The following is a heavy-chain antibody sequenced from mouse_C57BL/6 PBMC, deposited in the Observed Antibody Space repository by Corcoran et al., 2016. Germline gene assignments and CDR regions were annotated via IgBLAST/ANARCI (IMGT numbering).Heavy chain of an antibody. D-gene: IGHD1-1*01. V-gene: IGHV1-19*01. J-gene: IGHJ4*01. Sequence: EVQLQQSGPVLVKPGASVKMSCKASGYTFTDYYMNWVKQSHGKSLEWIGVINPYNGGTSYNQKFKGKTTLTVDKSSSTAYMELNSLTSEDSAVYYCATPPTTVVADYAMDYWGQGTSVTVSS. CDR2: INPYNGGT. CDR1: GYTFTDYY. CDR3: ATPPTTVVADYAMDY.